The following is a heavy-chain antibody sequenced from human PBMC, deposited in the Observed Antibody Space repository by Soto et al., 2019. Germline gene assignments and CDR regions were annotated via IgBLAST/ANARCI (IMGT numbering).Heavy chain of an antibody. CDR2: INSDGSST. CDR3: ARERGNSGSYLGVYYYYGMDV. V-gene: IGHV3-74*01. Sequence: GGSLRLSCAASGFTFSSYWMHWVRQAPGKGLVWVSRINSDGSSTSYADSVKGRFTISRDNAKNTLYLQMNSLRAEDTAVYYCARERGNSGSYLGVYYYYGMDVWGQGTTVTVSS. J-gene: IGHJ6*02. CDR1: GFTFSSYW. D-gene: IGHD1-26*01.